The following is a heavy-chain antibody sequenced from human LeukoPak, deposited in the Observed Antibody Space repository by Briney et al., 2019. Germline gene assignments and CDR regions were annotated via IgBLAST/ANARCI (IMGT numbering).Heavy chain of an antibody. Sequence: PGGSLRLSCAASGFIFDDYAVHWVRQAPGKGLEWVSGISWNSGSMEYADSVKGRFTISRDNAKNSLYLQMNSLRAEDTAVYYCARAVRVGIAAAGYYFDYWGQGTLVTVSS. CDR2: ISWNSGSM. J-gene: IGHJ4*02. V-gene: IGHV3-9*01. D-gene: IGHD6-13*01. CDR3: ARAVRVGIAAAGYYFDY. CDR1: GFIFDDYA.